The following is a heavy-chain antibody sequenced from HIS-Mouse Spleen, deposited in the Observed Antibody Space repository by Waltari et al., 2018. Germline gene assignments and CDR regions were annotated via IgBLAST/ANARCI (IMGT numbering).Heavy chain of an antibody. Sequence: QVQLVESGGGVVQPGRSLRLSCAASGFTFSSHGMHWVRQAPGKGLEWVAVIWYDGSNKYYADSVKGRFTISRDNSKNTLYLQMNSLRAEDTAVYYCAKKGARLDAFDIWGQGTMVTVSS. V-gene: IGHV3-33*06. CDR2: IWYDGSNK. CDR3: AKKGARLDAFDI. J-gene: IGHJ3*02. D-gene: IGHD6-6*01. CDR1: GFTFSSHG.